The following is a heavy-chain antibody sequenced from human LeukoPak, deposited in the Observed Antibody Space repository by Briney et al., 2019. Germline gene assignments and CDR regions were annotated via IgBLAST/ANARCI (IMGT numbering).Heavy chain of an antibody. CDR2: MNPNSGKT. V-gene: IGHV1-8*01. CDR1: GYTFTSYD. D-gene: IGHD5-24*01. J-gene: IGHJ4*02. CDR3: ARVELAGYNADY. Sequence: ASVKVSCKASGYTFTSYDINWVRQATGKGLEGMGWMNPNSGKTGYAQKFQGRVTMTRNTSISTAYMELSSLRSEDTAVYYCARVELAGYNADYWGQGTLVTVSS.